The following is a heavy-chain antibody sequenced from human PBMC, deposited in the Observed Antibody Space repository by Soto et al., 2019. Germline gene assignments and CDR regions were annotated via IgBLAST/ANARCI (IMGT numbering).Heavy chain of an antibody. D-gene: IGHD1-26*01. J-gene: IGHJ4*02. CDR2: IIPILGIA. CDR1: GGTFSSYT. V-gene: IGHV1-69*02. CDR3: SGELDYYFDY. Sequence: QVQLVQSGAEVKKPGSSVKVSCKASGGTFSSYTISWVRQAPGQGLEWMGRIIPILGIANYAQKFQGRVTITADKSTSTAYMDLSSLRSEDTAVYYCSGELDYYFDYWGQGTLVTVSS.